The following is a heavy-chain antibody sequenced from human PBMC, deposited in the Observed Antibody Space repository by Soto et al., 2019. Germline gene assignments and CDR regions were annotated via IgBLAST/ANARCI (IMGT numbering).Heavy chain of an antibody. CDR2: IYYSGST. CDR3: ARERDGYSYWYFDL. J-gene: IGHJ2*01. Sequence: QVQLQESGPGLVKPSQTLSLTCTVSGGSISSGGYYWSWIRQHPGKGLEWIGYIYYSGSTYYNPSLKSRVTIAVDTSKNQCSLKLSSVTAADTAVYYCARERDGYSYWYFDLWGRGTLVTVSS. V-gene: IGHV4-31*03. CDR1: GGSISSGGYY. D-gene: IGHD4-4*01.